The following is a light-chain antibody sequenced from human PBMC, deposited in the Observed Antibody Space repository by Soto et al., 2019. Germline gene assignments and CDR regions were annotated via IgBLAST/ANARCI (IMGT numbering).Light chain of an antibody. CDR3: RSYTSSSTLV. CDR2: DVN. CDR1: SSDVGGYNY. V-gene: IGLV2-14*01. J-gene: IGLJ1*01. Sequence: QSVLTQPASVSGSPGQSISISCTGTSSDVGGYNYVSWYQQHPGKAPKLMIYDVNNRPSGVSDRFSGSKSGNTASLTISGLQAEDEADYYCRSYTSSSTLVFGTGTKVTVL.